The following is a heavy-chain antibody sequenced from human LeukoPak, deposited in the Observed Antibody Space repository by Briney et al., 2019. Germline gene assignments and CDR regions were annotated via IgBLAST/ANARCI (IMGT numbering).Heavy chain of an antibody. Sequence: SETLSLTCAVYGGSFSGYYWSWIRQPPGKGLEWIGEINHSGSTNYNPSLKSRVTISVDTSKNQFSLKLSSVTAADTAVYYCARELRFFGKNWFDPWGQGTLVTVSS. V-gene: IGHV4-34*01. CDR3: ARELRFFGKNWFDP. CDR2: INHSGST. D-gene: IGHD3-3*01. CDR1: GGSFSGYY. J-gene: IGHJ5*02.